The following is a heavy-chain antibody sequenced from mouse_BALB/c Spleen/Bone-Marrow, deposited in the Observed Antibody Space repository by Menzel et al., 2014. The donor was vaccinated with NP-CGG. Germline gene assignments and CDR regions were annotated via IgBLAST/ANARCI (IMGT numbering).Heavy chain of an antibody. CDR1: GYTLSSYV. CDR2: INPYNDGT. Sequence: EVQLQQSGPELVKPGASVKMSCKASGYTLSSYVMHRVKQKPGQGLEWIGYINPYNDGTKYNEKFKGKATLTSDKSSSTAYMELSSLTSEDSAVYYCAKGDNYRYDFDYWGQGTTLTVSS. CDR3: AKGDNYRYDFDY. D-gene: IGHD2-14*01. V-gene: IGHV1-14*01. J-gene: IGHJ2*01.